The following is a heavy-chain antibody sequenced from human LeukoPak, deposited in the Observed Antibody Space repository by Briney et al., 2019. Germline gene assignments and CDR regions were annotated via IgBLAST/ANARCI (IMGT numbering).Heavy chain of an antibody. V-gene: IGHV3-23*01. D-gene: IGHD2/OR15-2a*01. CDR2: ISSGSDHT. Sequence: GGSLRLSCVASGFTFRDFSMSWVRQAPGKGLEWVSVISSGSDHTYYADSVKGRFTISRDNSKNTLYLQMNSLRAEDTAVYYCARSSTSSYYYYYYGMDVWGQGTTVTVSS. CDR3: ARSSTSSYYYYYYGMDV. CDR1: GFTFRDFS. J-gene: IGHJ6*02.